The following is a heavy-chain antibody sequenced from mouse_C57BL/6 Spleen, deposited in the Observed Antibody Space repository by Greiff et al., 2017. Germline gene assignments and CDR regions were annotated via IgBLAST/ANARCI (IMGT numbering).Heavy chain of an antibody. CDR2: LNPNYGTP. Sequence: EVKLQESGPELVKPGASVKISCKASGYSFTDYNMHWVKQSNGQSLEWLGVLNPNYGTPSYNQKFKGKATLTVDQSSRTAYMQLNSLTSEDSAVYYCARQGYYCSSPFAYWGQGTLVTVAA. J-gene: IGHJ3*01. CDR3: ARQGYYCSSPFAY. CDR1: GYSFTDYN. V-gene: IGHV1-39*01. D-gene: IGHD1-1*01.